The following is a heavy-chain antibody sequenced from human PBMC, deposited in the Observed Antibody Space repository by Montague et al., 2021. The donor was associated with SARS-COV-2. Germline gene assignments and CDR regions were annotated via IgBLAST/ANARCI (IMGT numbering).Heavy chain of an antibody. V-gene: IGHV4-39*07. CDR2: LYYSGAT. J-gene: IGHJ4*02. CDR1: GGSISESNFH. CDR3: AGLRGGTPGEH. D-gene: IGHD2-21*01. Sequence: SETLSLTCTVSGGSISESNFHWGWIRQPPGKGLEWIGTLYYSGATYYXPSLKSRVTTSMDTSKNQFSLKLTSATAADTAVYYCAGLRGGTPGEHWGQGALVTVSS.